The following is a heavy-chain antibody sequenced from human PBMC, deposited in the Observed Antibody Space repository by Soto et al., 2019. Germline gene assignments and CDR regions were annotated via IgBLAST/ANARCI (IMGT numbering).Heavy chain of an antibody. V-gene: IGHV3-30*18. J-gene: IGHJ6*01. CDR2: ISYDGSNK. D-gene: IGHD4-17*01. Sequence: QVQLVESGGGVVQPGRSLRLSCAASGFTFSSYGMHWVRQAPGKGLEWVAVISYDGSNKYYADSVKGRFTISRDNSKNTLYLQMNSLRAEDTAVYYCAKDPSYGDYVNGYYYYGMDVW. CDR3: AKDPSYGDYVNGYYYYGMDV. CDR1: GFTFSSYG.